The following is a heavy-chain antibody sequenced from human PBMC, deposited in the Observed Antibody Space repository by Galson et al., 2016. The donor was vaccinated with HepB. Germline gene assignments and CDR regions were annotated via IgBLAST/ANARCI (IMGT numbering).Heavy chain of an antibody. J-gene: IGHJ5*02. CDR3: TTDRGTLGAAGWFDP. Sequence: SLRLSCAASGFTFSNVWMSWVRQAPGKGLEWVGRIKSKTHGGTTDYAAPVKGRFTISRDDSKNTLYLQMNSLKTEDTAVYYCTTDRGTLGAAGWFDPWGQGTLVTVSS. CDR2: IKSKTHGGTT. D-gene: IGHD1-26*01. CDR1: GFTFSNVW. V-gene: IGHV3-15*01.